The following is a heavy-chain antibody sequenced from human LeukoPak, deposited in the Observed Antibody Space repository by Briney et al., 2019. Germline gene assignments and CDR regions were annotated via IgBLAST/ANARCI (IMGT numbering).Heavy chain of an antibody. D-gene: IGHD6-19*01. CDR1: GFTVSSNY. CDR3: ARTIAVAGPVVY. Sequence: GGSLRLSCAASGFTVSSNYMSWVRQAPGKGLEWVSVIYSGGSTYYADSVKGRSTISRDNSKNTLYLQMNSLRAEDTAVYYCARTIAVAGPVVYWGQGTLVTVSS. J-gene: IGHJ4*02. CDR2: IYSGGST. V-gene: IGHV3-66*01.